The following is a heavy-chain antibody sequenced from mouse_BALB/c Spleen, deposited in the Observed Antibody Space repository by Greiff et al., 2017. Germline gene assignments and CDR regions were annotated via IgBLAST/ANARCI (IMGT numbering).Heavy chain of an antibody. CDR3: AREGYGNWFAY. Sequence: VKVVESGPELVKPGASVRISCKASGYTFTSYYIHWVKQRPGQGLEWIGWIYPGNVNTKYNEKFKGKATLTADKSSSTPYMQLSSLTSEDSAVYFCAREGYGNWFAYWGQGTLVTVSA. CDR2: IYPGNVNT. D-gene: IGHD2-1*01. CDR1: GYTFTSYY. J-gene: IGHJ3*01. V-gene: IGHV1S56*01.